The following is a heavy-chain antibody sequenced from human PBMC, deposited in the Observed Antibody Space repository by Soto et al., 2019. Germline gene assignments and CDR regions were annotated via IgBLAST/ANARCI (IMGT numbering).Heavy chain of an antibody. CDR1: GFTFSSYS. CDR2: ISSSSSTI. V-gene: IGHV3-48*01. J-gene: IGHJ6*03. CDR3: ARGVPDYRQQSDYPYYYMDV. D-gene: IGHD4-4*01. Sequence: GGSLRLSCAASGFTFSSYSMNWVRQAPGKGLEWVSYISSSSSTIYYADSVKGRFTISRDNAKNSLYLQMNSLRAEDTAVYYCARGVPDYRQQSDYPYYYMDVWGKGTTVTVSS.